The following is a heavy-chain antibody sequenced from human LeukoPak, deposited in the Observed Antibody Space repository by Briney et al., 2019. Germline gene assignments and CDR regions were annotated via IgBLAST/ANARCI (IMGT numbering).Heavy chain of an antibody. Sequence: GGSLRLSCAASGFTFDDYAMHWVRQAQGKGLEWVSAISWNSGSIGYADSVKGRFTISRDNAKNSLYLQMNSLRAEDTALYYCAKDLYVWGSSDAFDIWGQGTMVTVSS. CDR3: AKDLYVWGSSDAFDI. CDR2: ISWNSGSI. CDR1: GFTFDDYA. D-gene: IGHD3-16*01. V-gene: IGHV3-9*01. J-gene: IGHJ3*02.